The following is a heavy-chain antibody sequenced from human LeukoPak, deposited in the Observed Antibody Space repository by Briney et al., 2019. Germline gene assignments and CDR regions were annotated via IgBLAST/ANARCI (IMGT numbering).Heavy chain of an antibody. CDR2: IDYSRGT. Sequence: KPSETLSLTCSVSGGSISSSRYYWGWIRQTPGKRLEWIGSIDYSRGTYYIPSLKGRITISPDTSKNHFSLELNSVTAADTAVYYCVRDKGNFDVDYWGQGTLVTVSS. CDR1: GGSISSSRYY. J-gene: IGHJ4*02. V-gene: IGHV4-39*07. CDR3: VRDKGNFDVDY. D-gene: IGHD3-9*01.